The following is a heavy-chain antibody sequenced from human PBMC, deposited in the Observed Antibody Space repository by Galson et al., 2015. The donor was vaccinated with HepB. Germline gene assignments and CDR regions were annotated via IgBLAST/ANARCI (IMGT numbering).Heavy chain of an antibody. V-gene: IGHV1-18*01. CDR2: ISAYNGNT. CDR3: ARGPEYYDFWSGALTPRSAFDI. J-gene: IGHJ3*02. CDR1: GYTFTSYG. Sequence: SVKVSCKASGYTFTSYGISWVRQAPGQGLEWMGWISAYNGNTNYAQKLQGRVTITTDTSTSTAYMELRSLRSDDTAVYYCARGPEYYDFWSGALTPRSAFDIWGQGTMVTVSS. D-gene: IGHD3-3*01.